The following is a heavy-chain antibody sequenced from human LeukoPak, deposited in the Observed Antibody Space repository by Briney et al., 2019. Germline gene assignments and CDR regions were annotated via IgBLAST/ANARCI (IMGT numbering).Heavy chain of an antibody. CDR3: ARLKTGTNHIGSQYFDY. J-gene: IGHJ4*02. D-gene: IGHD1-7*01. Sequence: PSETLSLTCAVYGGSFSGYYWSWIRQPPGKGLEWIGEINHSGSTNYNPSLKSRVTISVDTSKNQFSLKLSSVTAADTAVYYCARLKTGTNHIGSQYFDYWGQGTLVSVSS. V-gene: IGHV4-34*01. CDR1: GGSFSGYY. CDR2: INHSGST.